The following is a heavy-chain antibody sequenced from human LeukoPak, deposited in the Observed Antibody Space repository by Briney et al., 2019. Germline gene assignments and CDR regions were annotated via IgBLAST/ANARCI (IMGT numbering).Heavy chain of an antibody. J-gene: IGHJ4*02. CDR3: ARAVTGEPDYFDL. CDR2: IFHSGYV. Sequence: PSETLSLTCNVSGDSVGSPYYWGWIRQPPGKGPEWVASIFHSGYVYHNPSLKSRVTMSIDMSRNQFSLKLTSVTAAETALYYCARAVTGEPDYFDLWGQGTLVTVSS. D-gene: IGHD1-14*01. V-gene: IGHV4-38-2*02. CDR1: GDSVGSPYY.